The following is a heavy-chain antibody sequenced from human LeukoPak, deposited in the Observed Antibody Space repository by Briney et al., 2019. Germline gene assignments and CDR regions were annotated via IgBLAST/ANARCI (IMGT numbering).Heavy chain of an antibody. CDR1: GYTFISYG. CDR2: ISAYNGNT. V-gene: IGHV1-18*01. J-gene: IGHJ4*02. Sequence: GASVKVSCKASGYTFISYGISWVRQAPGQGLEWMGWISAYNGNTDYAQKLQGRVTMTTDTSTSTAYMELRSLRSDDTAVYYCARDKMYYYDSSGQKFFDYWGQGTLVTVSS. CDR3: ARDKMYYYDSSGQKFFDY. D-gene: IGHD3-22*01.